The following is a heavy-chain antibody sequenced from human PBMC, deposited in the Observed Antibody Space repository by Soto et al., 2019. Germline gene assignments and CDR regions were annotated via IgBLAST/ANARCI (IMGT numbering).Heavy chain of an antibody. V-gene: IGHV3-23*01. CDR2: ISGSGGST. Sequence: GGSLRLSCAASGFTFSSYAMSWVRQAPGKGLEWVSAISGSGGSTYYADSVKGRFTISRDNSKNTLYLQMNSLRAEDTAVYYCAKGTSGVVVVAATYYYYYYGMDVWGQGTTVTVSS. CDR3: AKGTSGVVVVAATYYYYYYGMDV. J-gene: IGHJ6*02. CDR1: GFTFSSYA. D-gene: IGHD2-15*01.